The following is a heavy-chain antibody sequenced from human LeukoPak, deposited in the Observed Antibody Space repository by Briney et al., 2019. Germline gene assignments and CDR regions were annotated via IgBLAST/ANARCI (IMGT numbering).Heavy chain of an antibody. D-gene: IGHD3-3*01. CDR1: GFTFSSFY. J-gene: IGHJ4*02. CDR2: VHHDGNTK. V-gene: IGHV3-30*02. CDR3: ATGSGNYYDR. Sequence: GGSLRLSCTTSGFTFSSFYMHWVRQAPGKGLEWVAVVHHDGNTKYYVDSVKGRFTISRDNSKNTLYLQMSTLRAEGTAIYYCATGSGNYYDRWGQGTLVTVSS.